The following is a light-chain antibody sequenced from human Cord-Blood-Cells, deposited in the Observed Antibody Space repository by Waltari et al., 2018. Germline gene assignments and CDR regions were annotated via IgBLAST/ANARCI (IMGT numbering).Light chain of an antibody. CDR3: AAWDDSLNGVV. CDR1: SSNIGRNT. Sequence: QSVLTQPPSASGTPGQRVTLSCSGSSSNIGRNTVNWYQQPPGTAPKLLIYSNNQRPSGVPDRFSGSKSGTSASLAISGLQSEDEADYYCAAWDDSLNGVVFGGGTKLTVL. CDR2: SNN. V-gene: IGLV1-44*01. J-gene: IGLJ2*01.